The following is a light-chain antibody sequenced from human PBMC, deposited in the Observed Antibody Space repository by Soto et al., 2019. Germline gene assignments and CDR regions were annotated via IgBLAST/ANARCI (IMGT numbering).Light chain of an antibody. CDR2: AAS. CDR3: QQYNNWAT. V-gene: IGKV3-15*01. Sequence: EVVMTQSPATLSVSPGDRATLSCRASQSVSNNLAWYQQRPGQAPRLLICAASIRATGVPARVTGSGSGTAFTLTISSLQSEDSAVYYCQQYNNWATFGGGTKVEIK. CDR1: QSVSNN. J-gene: IGKJ4*01.